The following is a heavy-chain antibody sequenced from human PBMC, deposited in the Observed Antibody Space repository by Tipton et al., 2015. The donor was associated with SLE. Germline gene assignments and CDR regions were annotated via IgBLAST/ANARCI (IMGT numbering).Heavy chain of an antibody. CDR1: GDSIRRHF. CDR3: ARDLDGYNYGDY. J-gene: IGHJ4*02. CDR2: IFYSGRT. Sequence: TLSLTCTVSGDSIRRHFWSWIRQPPGKGLEWIGNIFYSGRTDYNPSPKSRVTMSLDTSENQFSLKLSSATAADTAVYYCARDLDGYNYGDYWGQGILVTVSS. D-gene: IGHD5-24*01. V-gene: IGHV4-59*11.